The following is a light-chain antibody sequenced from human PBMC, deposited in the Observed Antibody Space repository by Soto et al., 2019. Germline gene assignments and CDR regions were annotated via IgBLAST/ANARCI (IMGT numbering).Light chain of an antibody. CDR3: QQFGSLGT. Sequence: EVVLTQSPGTLSLSPGERATLSCRTSQTVSSSFLAWYQQKPGQAPRLLMFDASNRATDIPDRFSGSGSGTDFTLTIGRLEPEDFAVYYCQQFGSLGTFGQVTKVEIK. J-gene: IGKJ1*01. V-gene: IGKV3-20*01. CDR1: QTVSSSF. CDR2: DAS.